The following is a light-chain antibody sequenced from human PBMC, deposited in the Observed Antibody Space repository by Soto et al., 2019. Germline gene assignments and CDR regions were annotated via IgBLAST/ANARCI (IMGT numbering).Light chain of an antibody. Sequence: DIQMTQSLSSLSASVGGRVAISCRASHYISTYLNWYQQRPGKAPKLLIYAASSLQSGVPSRFSGSGSGTDFTLTISSLQPEDFATYYCQQTYSTPLTFGGGTKVDIK. CDR1: HYISTY. CDR2: AAS. V-gene: IGKV1-39*01. CDR3: QQTYSTPLT. J-gene: IGKJ4*01.